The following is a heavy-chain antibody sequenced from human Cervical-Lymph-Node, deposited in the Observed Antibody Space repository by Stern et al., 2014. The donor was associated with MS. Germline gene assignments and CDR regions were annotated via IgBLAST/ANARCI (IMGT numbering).Heavy chain of an antibody. J-gene: IGHJ5*02. V-gene: IGHV1-2*02. CDR2: MNPHGGGT. CDR1: QYTFTGYY. CDR3: ARGNYDFWSGGSDNYFDP. Sequence: MQLVESGAEVRNPGASVKVSCKASQYTFTGYYVHWVRQAPGQGLEWMGWMNPHGGGTTYAQEFEGRVTMTWDTSINTGYMEITTLRSDDTAVYYCARGNYDFWSGGSDNYFDPWGQGTLVIVSS. D-gene: IGHD3-3*01.